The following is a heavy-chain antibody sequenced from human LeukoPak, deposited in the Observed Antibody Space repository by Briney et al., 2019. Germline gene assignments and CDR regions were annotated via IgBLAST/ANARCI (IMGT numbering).Heavy chain of an antibody. CDR2: ISYIGST. CDR3: ASDPTPETKGLDI. CDR1: GGSIGSHY. V-gene: IGHV4-59*11. D-gene: IGHD4-17*01. J-gene: IGHJ3*02. Sequence: SETLSLTCSVSGGSIGSHYWTWIRQPPGKGLEWIGYISYIGSTHYNPSLKSRVTISITTSKNQFSLKPSSVTAADTALYYSASDPTPETKGLDIWGQGTLVTVSS.